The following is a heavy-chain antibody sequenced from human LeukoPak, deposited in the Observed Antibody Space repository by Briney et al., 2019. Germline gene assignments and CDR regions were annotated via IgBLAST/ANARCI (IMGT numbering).Heavy chain of an antibody. CDR3: ARGHYYDSSGYYGY. J-gene: IGHJ4*02. Sequence: WASVKVSCKASGGTFSSYAISWVRQAPGQGLEWMGWISAYNGNTNYAQKLQGRVTMTTDTSTSTAYMELRSLRSDDTAVYYCARGHYYDSSGYYGYWGQGTLVTVSS. CDR1: GGTFSSYA. V-gene: IGHV1-18*01. D-gene: IGHD3-22*01. CDR2: ISAYNGNT.